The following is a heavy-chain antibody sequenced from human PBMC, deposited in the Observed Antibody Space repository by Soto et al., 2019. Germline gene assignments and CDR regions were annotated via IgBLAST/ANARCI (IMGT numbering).Heavy chain of an antibody. CDR3: ARGGYGDYYFDY. J-gene: IGHJ4*02. Sequence: EVQLVESGGGLVQPGGSLRLSCAASGFTFSSYWMYWVCQAPGKGLVWVSRINSDGSSTSYADSVKGRFTISRDNAKNTLYLQMNSLRAGDTAVYYCARGGYGDYYFDYWGQGALVTVSS. CDR2: INSDGSST. V-gene: IGHV3-74*01. CDR1: GFTFSSYW. D-gene: IGHD4-17*01.